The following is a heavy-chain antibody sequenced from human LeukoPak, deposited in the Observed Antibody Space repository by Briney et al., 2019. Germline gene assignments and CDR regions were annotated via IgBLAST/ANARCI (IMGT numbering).Heavy chain of an antibody. Sequence: ASVKVSCKASGYTFSSYGISGVRQAPGQGLEWMRWISVYSGNTNYAQRLQGRVTMTTDTSTNTAYMELRSLRSDDTAVYYCARDANGVLGDYWGQGTLVTVSS. CDR3: ARDANGVLGDY. CDR1: GYTFSSYG. D-gene: IGHD2-8*01. CDR2: ISVYSGNT. J-gene: IGHJ4*02. V-gene: IGHV1-18*01.